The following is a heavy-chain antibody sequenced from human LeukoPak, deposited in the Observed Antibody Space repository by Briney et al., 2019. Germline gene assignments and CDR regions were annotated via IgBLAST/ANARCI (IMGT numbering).Heavy chain of an antibody. D-gene: IGHD6-19*01. CDR3: AKAPIVVAGTTYESEFDY. CDR2: ISGSGGST. CDR1: GFTFSSYA. Sequence: GGSLRLSCAASGFTFSSYAMSWVRRAPGKGLEWVSAISGSGGSTYYADSVKGRFTISRDNSKNTLYLQMNSLRAEDTAVYYCAKAPIVVAGTTYESEFDYWGQGTLVTVSS. J-gene: IGHJ4*02. V-gene: IGHV3-23*01.